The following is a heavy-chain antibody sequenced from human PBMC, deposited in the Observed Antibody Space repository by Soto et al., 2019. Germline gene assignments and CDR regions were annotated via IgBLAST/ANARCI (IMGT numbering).Heavy chain of an antibody. V-gene: IGHV1-69*02. CDR2: IIPILGIA. CDR1: GGTFSSYT. CDR3: ARSYSIQKYYYYMDV. Sequence: SVKVSCKASGGTFSSYTISWVRQAPGQGLEWMGRIIPILGIANYAQKFQGRVTITADKSTSTAYMELSSLRSEDTAVYYCARSYSIQKYYYYMDVWGKGTTVTVSS. D-gene: IGHD4-4*01. J-gene: IGHJ6*03.